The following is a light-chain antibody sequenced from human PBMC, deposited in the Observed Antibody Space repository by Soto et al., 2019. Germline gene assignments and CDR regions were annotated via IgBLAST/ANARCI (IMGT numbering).Light chain of an antibody. Sequence: QSALTQPASVSGSPGQSITISCTGTSSDVGGYKSVSWYQQHPGKAPKLMIYDVSNRPSGVSNRFSGSKSGNTASLTISGLQAEDEADYYCSSYTTSSTLEVFGTGTKLTVL. CDR3: SSYTTSSTLEV. CDR1: SSDVGGYKS. CDR2: DVS. J-gene: IGLJ1*01. V-gene: IGLV2-14*03.